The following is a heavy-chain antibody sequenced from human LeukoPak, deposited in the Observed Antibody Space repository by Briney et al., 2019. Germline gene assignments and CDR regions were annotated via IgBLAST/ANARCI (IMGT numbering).Heavy chain of an antibody. CDR1: GYSFTSYW. D-gene: IGHD3-16*02. Sequence: GESLKISCKGSGYSFTSYWINWVRQMPGKGLEWMGIIYPGDSDTRYSPSFRGQVTISADKSISTAYLQWSSLKASDTAMYYCVLRLGELSLQYFQHWGQGTLVTVSS. J-gene: IGHJ1*01. CDR2: IYPGDSDT. CDR3: VLRLGELSLQYFQH. V-gene: IGHV5-51*01.